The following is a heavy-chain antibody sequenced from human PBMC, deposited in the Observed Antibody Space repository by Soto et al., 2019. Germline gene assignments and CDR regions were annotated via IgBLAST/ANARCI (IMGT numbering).Heavy chain of an antibody. Sequence: GESLKISCKGSGYSFTSYWIGWVRQMPGKGLEWMGIIYPGDSDTRYSPSFQGQVTISADRSISTAYLQRSSLKASDTAMYYCARHQRITIFGVVTGMDVWGQGTTVTVSS. CDR3: ARHQRITIFGVVTGMDV. D-gene: IGHD3-3*01. CDR1: GYSFTSYW. V-gene: IGHV5-51*01. J-gene: IGHJ6*02. CDR2: IYPGDSDT.